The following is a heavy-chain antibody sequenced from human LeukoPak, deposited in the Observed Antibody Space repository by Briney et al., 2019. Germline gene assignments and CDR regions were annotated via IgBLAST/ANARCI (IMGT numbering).Heavy chain of an antibody. CDR3: ARHDGPSPRIDIVVVPAAPNWFDP. D-gene: IGHD2-2*01. V-gene: IGHV4-39*01. CDR2: IYYSGST. CDR1: GGSISSSSYY. J-gene: IGHJ5*02. Sequence: SETLSLTCTVSGGSISSSSYYWGWIRQPPGKGLEWIGSIYYSGSTYYNPSLKSRVTISVDTSKNQFSLKLSSVTAADTAVYYCARHDGPSPRIDIVVVPAAPNWFDPWGQGTLVTVSS.